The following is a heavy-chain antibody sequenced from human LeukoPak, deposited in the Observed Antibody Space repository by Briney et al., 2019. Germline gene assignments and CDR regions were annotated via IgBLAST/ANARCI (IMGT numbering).Heavy chain of an antibody. Sequence: SETLSLTCTVSGGSISSSSYYWGWIRQPPGKGLEWIGRIYTSGSTNYNPSLKSRVTMSVDTSKNQFSLKLSSVTAADTAVYYCARGAYYYGSGKNFDYWGQGTLVTVSS. J-gene: IGHJ4*02. V-gene: IGHV4-39*07. CDR2: IYTSGST. D-gene: IGHD3-10*01. CDR3: ARGAYYYGSGKNFDY. CDR1: GGSISSSSYY.